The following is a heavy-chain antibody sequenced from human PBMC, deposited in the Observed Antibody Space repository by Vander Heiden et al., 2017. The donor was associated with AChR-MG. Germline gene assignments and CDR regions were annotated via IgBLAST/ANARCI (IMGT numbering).Heavy chain of an antibody. CDR2: ISGSGGST. CDR1: GITFSSDA. J-gene: IGHJ3*02. D-gene: IGHD2-21*02. CDR3: ARHIVGGTASTAFDI. Sequence: EVQLLESGGGLVQPGGSLRLPCAASGITFSSDAMSWVRQAPGKGLEWVSAISGSGGSTSYADSVKGRFTISRDNSKNTLYMQMNRLRPEHTAVYYCARHIVGGTASTAFDIRGEVTMVDLSS. V-gene: IGHV3-23*01.